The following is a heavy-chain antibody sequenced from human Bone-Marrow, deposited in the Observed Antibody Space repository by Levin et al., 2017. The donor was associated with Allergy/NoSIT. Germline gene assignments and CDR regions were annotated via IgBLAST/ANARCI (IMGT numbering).Heavy chain of an antibody. D-gene: IGHD3-3*01. CDR2: VSDSGST. V-gene: IGHV4-59*08. Sequence: SQTLSLTCTVSGDSVSDFYWSWIRQSPGRGLEWIGWVSDSGSTTYNPSLKSRVAISIDPSKNQLSLKVTSVTAADTAVYYCARNYDFWSGYRTPLGFDVWGRGTTVTVS. CDR1: GDSVSDFY. CDR3: ARNYDFWSGYRTPLGFDV. J-gene: IGHJ6*02.